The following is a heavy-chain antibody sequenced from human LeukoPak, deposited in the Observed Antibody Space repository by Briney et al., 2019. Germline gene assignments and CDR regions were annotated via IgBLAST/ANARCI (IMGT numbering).Heavy chain of an antibody. CDR2: IKQDGSEK. CDR3: AREGIVVVTDPYWYFDL. D-gene: IGHD2-21*02. Sequence: GGSLRLSCAAAGFTFSSYWMSWVRQAPGKGLEWVANIKQDGSEKFYVDSVKGRFTISRDNAKNSLYLQMNSLRAEDTAVYYCAREGIVVVTDPYWYFDLWGRGTLVTVSS. J-gene: IGHJ2*01. CDR1: GFTFSSYW. V-gene: IGHV3-7*05.